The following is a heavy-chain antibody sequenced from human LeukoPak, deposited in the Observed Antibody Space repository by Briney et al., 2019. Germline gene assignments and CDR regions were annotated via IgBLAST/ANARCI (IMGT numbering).Heavy chain of an antibody. CDR2: IYYSGST. D-gene: IGHD2-2*01. J-gene: IGHJ4*02. CDR1: GGSISSYY. V-gene: IGHV4-59*12. CDR3: ARDCSSTSQSYFDY. Sequence: PSETLSLTCTVSGGSISSYYWSWIRQPPGKGLEWIGYIYYSGSTNYNPSLKSRVTISVDTSKNQFSLKLSSVTAADTAVYYCARDCSSTSQSYFDYWGQGTLVTVSS.